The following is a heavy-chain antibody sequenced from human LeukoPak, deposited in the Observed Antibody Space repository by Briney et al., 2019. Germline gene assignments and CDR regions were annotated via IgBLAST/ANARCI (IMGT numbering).Heavy chain of an antibody. CDR1: GCIFTNYW. D-gene: IGHD4-17*01. CDR2: IYPGDSDT. V-gene: IGHV5-51*01. Sequence: GESLQISCKGSGCIFTNYWIGWVRQLPGKGLEWMGIIYPGDSDTRYSPSFQGQVTISADKSISTAYLQWSSLKASDTAMYYCATLRSGDYLLDYWGQGTLVTVSS. CDR3: ATLRSGDYLLDY. J-gene: IGHJ4*02.